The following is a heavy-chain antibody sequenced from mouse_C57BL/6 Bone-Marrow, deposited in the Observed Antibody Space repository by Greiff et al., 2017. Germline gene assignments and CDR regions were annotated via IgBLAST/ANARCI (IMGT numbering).Heavy chain of an antibody. CDR2: IYPGDGDT. CDR1: GYAFSSYW. J-gene: IGHJ1*03. V-gene: IGHV1-80*01. D-gene: IGHD1-1*01. Sequence: VQLQQSGAELVKPGASVKISCKASGYAFSSYWMNWVKQRPGKCLEWIGQIYPGDGDTNYNGKFKGQATLTADTSSSTAYMQLSSLTSEDSAVYFCARSWGYGWYFDVWGTGTTVTVSS. CDR3: ARSWGYGWYFDV.